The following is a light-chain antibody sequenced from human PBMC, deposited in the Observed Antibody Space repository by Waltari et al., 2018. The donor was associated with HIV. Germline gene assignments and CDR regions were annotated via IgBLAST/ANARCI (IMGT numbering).Light chain of an antibody. CDR1: TSNIGNNY. Sequence: QSVLTQPPSVSAAPGQKVTISCSGSTSNIGNNYVFWYKQLPGTVPKLLIYDNYDRPAGIPYRVSGSKSGTSATLGITGLQTRDEADYYCGTWDTSLNAGVFGGGTKLTVL. V-gene: IGLV1-51*01. J-gene: IGLJ2*01. CDR3: GTWDTSLNAGV. CDR2: DNY.